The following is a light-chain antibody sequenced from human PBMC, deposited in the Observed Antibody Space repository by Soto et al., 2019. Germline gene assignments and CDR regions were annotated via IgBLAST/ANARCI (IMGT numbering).Light chain of an antibody. CDR3: QQYNNWPPT. Sequence: EMGMTQSPATLSVSPGEGATVSCRASQGVSSNLAWYQQKRGQAPRLLIYGASTRATGIPGRFSGSGSGTEFTLTISSLQSEDFAVYYCQQYNNWPPTFGQGTKVEIK. CDR2: GAS. V-gene: IGKV3-15*01. CDR1: QGVSSN. J-gene: IGKJ1*01.